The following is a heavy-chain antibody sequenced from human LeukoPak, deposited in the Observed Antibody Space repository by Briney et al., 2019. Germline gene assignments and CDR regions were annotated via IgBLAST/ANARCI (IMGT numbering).Heavy chain of an antibody. V-gene: IGHV1-18*01. J-gene: IGHJ4*02. CDR3: ARDRSSSWYERTNFDY. Sequence: ASVTVSCMASGYTFTSYGISWVRQAPGQGLEWMGWISAYNGNTNYAQKLQGRVTMTTDTSTSTAYMELRSLRSDDTAAYYCARDRSSSWYERTNFDYWGQGTLVTVSS. CDR2: ISAYNGNT. CDR1: GYTFTSYG. D-gene: IGHD6-13*01.